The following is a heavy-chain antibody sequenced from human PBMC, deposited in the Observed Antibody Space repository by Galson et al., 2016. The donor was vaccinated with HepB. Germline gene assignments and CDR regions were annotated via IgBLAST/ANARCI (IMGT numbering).Heavy chain of an antibody. CDR2: ISGTGGST. CDR3: AKMNIVVVPAAIDY. D-gene: IGHD2-2*01. Sequence: SLRLSCAASRFSFSNYAMNWVRQPPGKGLEWVSAISGTGGSTYYADSVKGRFTISRDNSKNTLYLQMSSLRVEDTAVYYCAKMNIVVVPAAIDYWGQGTLVTVSS. V-gene: IGHV3-23*01. J-gene: IGHJ4*02. CDR1: RFSFSNYA.